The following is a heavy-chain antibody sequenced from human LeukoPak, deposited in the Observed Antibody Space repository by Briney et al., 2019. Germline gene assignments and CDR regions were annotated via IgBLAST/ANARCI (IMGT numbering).Heavy chain of an antibody. CDR2: IYYSGST. CDR3: ARGHYDILTGYSDAFDI. Sequence: SETLSLTCTVSGGSISSYYWSWIRQPLGKGLEWIGYIYYSGSTNYNPSLKSRVTISVDTSKNQFSLKLSSVTAADTAVYYCARGHYDILTGYSDAFDIWGQGTMVTVSS. J-gene: IGHJ3*02. CDR1: GGSISSYY. V-gene: IGHV4-59*01. D-gene: IGHD3-9*01.